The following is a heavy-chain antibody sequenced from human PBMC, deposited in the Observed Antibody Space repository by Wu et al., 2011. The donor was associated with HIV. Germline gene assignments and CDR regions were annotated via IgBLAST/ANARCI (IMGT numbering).Heavy chain of an antibody. CDR2: IIPIFGIT. Sequence: QVQLVQSGAEVKKPGSSVKVFCKASGGTFRYYAISWVRQAPGQGLEWMGGIIPIFGITNYTQRFQGRVTITTDESTSTAYMDLSGLRSEDTAVYYCARGRSSFSGSYSPSYFYYHMDVWGQGTHGHRL. J-gene: IGHJ6*02. V-gene: IGHV1-69*05. CDR3: ARGRSSFSGSYSPSYFYYHMDV. D-gene: IGHD3-10*01. CDR1: GGTFRYYA.